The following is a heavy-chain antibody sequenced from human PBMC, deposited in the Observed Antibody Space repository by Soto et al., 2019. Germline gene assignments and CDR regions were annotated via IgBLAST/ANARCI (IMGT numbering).Heavy chain of an antibody. Sequence: GESLKISCQCSGYTFSNFWIGWVRQLPGKGLEWMGIIYPGDHETRYSPSFHGKVTISADKSINTAYLQWNSLEASDTPFYFCARSPRSSPYFDYWGQGALVTVS. D-gene: IGHD6-13*01. J-gene: IGHJ4*02. CDR3: ARSPRSSPYFDY. CDR1: GYTFSNFW. CDR2: IYPGDHET. V-gene: IGHV5-51*01.